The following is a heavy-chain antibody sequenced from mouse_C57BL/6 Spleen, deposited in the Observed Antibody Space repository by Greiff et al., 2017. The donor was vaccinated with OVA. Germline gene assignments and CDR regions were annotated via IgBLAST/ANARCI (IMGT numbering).Heavy chain of an antibody. V-gene: IGHV5-16*01. CDR1: GFTFSDYY. Sequence: EVQLQESEGGLVQPGSSMKLSCTASGFTFSDYYMAWVRQVPEKGLEWVANINYDGSSTYYLDSLKSRFIISRDNAKNILYLQMSSLKSEDTATYYCARDEGYGNYFDYWGQGTTLTVSS. CDR3: ARDEGYGNYFDY. D-gene: IGHD2-10*02. J-gene: IGHJ2*01. CDR2: INYDGSST.